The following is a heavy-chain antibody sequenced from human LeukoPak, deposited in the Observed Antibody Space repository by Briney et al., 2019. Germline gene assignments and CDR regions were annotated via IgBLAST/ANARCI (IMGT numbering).Heavy chain of an antibody. CDR2: IYPGDSDT. CDR3: ARHGVRGVTRAWFDP. J-gene: IGHJ5*02. Sequence: GESLKISCKGSGYSFSSYWIDWVRQMPGKGLEWMGSIYPGDSDTRYSLSFQGQVTMSADKSISTAYLQWSSLKASDTAMYYCARHGVRGVTRAWFDPWGQGTLVTVSS. V-gene: IGHV5-51*01. CDR1: GYSFSSYW. D-gene: IGHD3-10*01.